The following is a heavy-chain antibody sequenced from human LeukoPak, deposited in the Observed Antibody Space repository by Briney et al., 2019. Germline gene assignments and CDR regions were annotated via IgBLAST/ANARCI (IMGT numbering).Heavy chain of an antibody. CDR3: AKSGYNRFDY. CDR2: ISSSSSTI. D-gene: IGHD5-24*01. V-gene: IGHV3-48*01. CDR1: GFTFSSYS. J-gene: IGHJ4*02. Sequence: GGSLRHACAASGFTFSSYSMNWVRQAPGKGLEWVSYISSSSSTIYYADSVKGRLTISRDNAKNSLYLQMNSLIAEDTAVYYCAKSGYNRFDYWGQGTRVTVSS.